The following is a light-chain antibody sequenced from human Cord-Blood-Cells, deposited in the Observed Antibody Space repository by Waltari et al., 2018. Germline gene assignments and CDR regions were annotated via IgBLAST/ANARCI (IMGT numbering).Light chain of an antibody. CDR2: DVS. V-gene: IGLV2-11*01. CDR1: SSDVGGYTD. CDR3: CSYAGSWV. Sequence: QSALTQPRSVSGSPGQSVTISCTGTSSDVGGYTDVSWYQQHPGKAPKLMIYDVSKRPSGVPDRFAGSKSGNTASLTISGLHAEDEADYYCCSYAGSWVFGGGTKLTVL. J-gene: IGLJ3*02.